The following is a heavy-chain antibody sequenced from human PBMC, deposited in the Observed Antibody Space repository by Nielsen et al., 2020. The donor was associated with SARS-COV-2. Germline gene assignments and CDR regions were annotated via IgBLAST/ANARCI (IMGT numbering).Heavy chain of an antibody. J-gene: IGHJ5*02. D-gene: IGHD4-17*01. CDR2: ISYDGSNK. V-gene: IGHV3-30*18. Sequence: GESLKISCAASGFTFSSYGMHWVRQAPGKGLEWVAVISYDGSNKYYADSVKGRFTISRDNAKNSLYLQMNSLRAEDTALYYCAKDRRDDYGLAGWFDPWGQGTLVTVSS. CDR1: GFTFSSYG. CDR3: AKDRRDDYGLAGWFDP.